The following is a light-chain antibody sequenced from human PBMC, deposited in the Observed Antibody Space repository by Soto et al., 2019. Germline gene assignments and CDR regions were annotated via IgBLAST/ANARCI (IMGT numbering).Light chain of an antibody. J-gene: IGKJ4*01. CDR1: QSISSW. V-gene: IGKV1-5*03. CDR3: QQYDSYPLT. Sequence: DIQMTQSPSTLSASVGDRVTITCRASQSISSWLAWYQQKPGKAPNLLIYKASSLESGVPSRFSGSGSGTEFTLTVRSLQPDDFATYYCQQYDSYPLTFGGGTKVDIK. CDR2: KAS.